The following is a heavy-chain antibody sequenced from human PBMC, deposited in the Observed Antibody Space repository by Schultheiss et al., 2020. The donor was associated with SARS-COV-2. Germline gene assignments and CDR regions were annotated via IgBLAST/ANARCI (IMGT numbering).Heavy chain of an antibody. D-gene: IGHD2-2*01. CDR2: FDPEDGET. Sequence: ASVKVSCKVSGYTLTELSMHWVRQAPGKGLEWMGGFDPEDGETIYAQKFQGRVTMTEDTSTDTAYMELSSLRSDDTAVYYCARVDCSSTLSYYYYYYMDVWGKGTTVTVSS. CDR3: ARVDCSSTLSYYYYYYMDV. J-gene: IGHJ6*03. CDR1: GYTLTELS. V-gene: IGHV1-24*01.